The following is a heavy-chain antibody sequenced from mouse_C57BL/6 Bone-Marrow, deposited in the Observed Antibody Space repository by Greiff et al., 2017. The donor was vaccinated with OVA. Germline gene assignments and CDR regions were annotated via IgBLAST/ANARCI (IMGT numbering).Heavy chain of an antibody. CDR3: TTESNFAWFAY. Sequence: VQLKQSGAELVRPGASVKLSCTASGFNIKDDYMHWVKQRPEQGLEWIGWIDPENGDTEYASKFQGKATITADTSSNTAYLQLSSLTSEDTAVYYCTTESNFAWFAYWGQGTLVTVSA. CDR2: IDPENGDT. D-gene: IGHD2-5*01. CDR1: GFNIKDDY. V-gene: IGHV14-4*01. J-gene: IGHJ3*01.